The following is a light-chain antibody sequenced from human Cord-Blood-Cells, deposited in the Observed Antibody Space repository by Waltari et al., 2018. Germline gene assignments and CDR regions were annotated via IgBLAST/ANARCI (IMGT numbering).Light chain of an antibody. Sequence: SSELTQDPAVSVALGQTVRITCQGESLRSYYASWYQQKPGQAPVLVIYGKTNRPSGIPDRFAGSSSGNTASLTITGAQAEDEADYYCNSRDSSGNHLVFGGGTKLTVL. J-gene: IGLJ2*01. CDR3: NSRDSSGNHLV. V-gene: IGLV3-19*01. CDR2: GKT. CDR1: SLRSYY.